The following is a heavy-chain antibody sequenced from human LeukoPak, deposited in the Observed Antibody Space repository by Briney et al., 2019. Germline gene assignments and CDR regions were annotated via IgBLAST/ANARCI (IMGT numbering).Heavy chain of an antibody. V-gene: IGHV3-30*18. D-gene: IGHD3-22*01. CDR2: ISYDGSNK. Sequence: GGSLRLSCAASGFTFSSDGMHWVRQAPGKGLEWVAVISYDGSNKYYADSVKGRFTISRDNSKNTLYLPMNSLRAEDTAVYYCAKDPMRRYYYDGSGYFFDYWGQGTLVTVSS. J-gene: IGHJ4*02. CDR3: AKDPMRRYYYDGSGYFFDY. CDR1: GFTFSSDG.